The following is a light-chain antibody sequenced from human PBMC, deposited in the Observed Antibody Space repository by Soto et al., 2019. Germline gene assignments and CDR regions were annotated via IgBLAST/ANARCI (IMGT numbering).Light chain of an antibody. J-gene: IGKJ2*02. Sequence: EVVLTQSPGTLSLSPGEIATLSCRASQTFSSNDVDWYPQTPGQAPRLVIYGASRRATGNPDRFSGSGSGKHFTLAIRRLQPEDPAVYYCQQYDTAPRTLGQGTKREIK. CDR1: QTFSSND. V-gene: IGKV3-20*01. CDR2: GAS. CDR3: QQYDTAPRT.